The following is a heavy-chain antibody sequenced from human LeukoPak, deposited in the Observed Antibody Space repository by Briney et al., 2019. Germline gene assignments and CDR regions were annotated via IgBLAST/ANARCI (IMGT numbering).Heavy chain of an antibody. V-gene: IGHV1-2*06. CDR3: ARRAVTTDY. J-gene: IGHJ4*02. Sequence: ASVKVSCKASGYTFTGYYIHWVRQAPGQGLEWVGRINLNSGCTNYAQTFQGRVTMTRDTSISTAYMELSRLRSDDTAVYYGARRAVTTDYGGQGTLVTVSS. D-gene: IGHD4-17*01. CDR1: GYTFTGYY. CDR2: INLNSGCT.